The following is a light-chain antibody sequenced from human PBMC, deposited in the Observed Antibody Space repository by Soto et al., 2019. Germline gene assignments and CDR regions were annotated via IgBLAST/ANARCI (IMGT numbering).Light chain of an antibody. CDR2: GAP. J-gene: IGKJ2*01. Sequence: EIVMTQSPATLSVSPGERATLSCRASQSVSSNLAWYQQKPGQAPRLLIYGAPTRATGIPARFSGSGHGTEFTLTITSLQSEDFAVYYCQQYNNWPPYTFGQRTKLEIK. CDR3: QQYNNWPPYT. CDR1: QSVSSN. V-gene: IGKV3-15*01.